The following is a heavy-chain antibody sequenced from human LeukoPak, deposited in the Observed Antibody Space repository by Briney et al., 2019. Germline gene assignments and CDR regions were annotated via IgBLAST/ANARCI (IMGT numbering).Heavy chain of an antibody. CDR1: GYTFTSYG. J-gene: IGHJ6*03. D-gene: IGHD4-11*01. CDR2: ISAYNGNT. CDR3: ARVYSNYVRYYYYYMDV. Sequence: ASVKVSCKASGYTFTSYGISWVRQAPGQGLEWMGWISAYNGNTNYAQKLQGRVTMTTDTSTSTAYMELRSLRSDDTAVYYCARVYSNYVRYYYYYMDVWGKGTTVTVSS. V-gene: IGHV1-18*01.